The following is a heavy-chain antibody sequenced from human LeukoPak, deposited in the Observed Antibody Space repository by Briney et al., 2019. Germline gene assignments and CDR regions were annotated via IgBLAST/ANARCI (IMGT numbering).Heavy chain of an antibody. J-gene: IGHJ4*02. CDR1: GFTFSGYW. V-gene: IGHV3-7*01. D-gene: IGHD1-26*01. CDR3: ARDKIVGPTTLDY. Sequence: GGSLRLSCAASGFTFSGYWMSWVRQTPEKGLEWVANIKQDGYEKYYVDSVKGRFAISRDNAKNSLYLQMNSLRADDTAIYYCARDKIVGPTTLDYWGQGTLVTVSS. CDR2: IKQDGYEK.